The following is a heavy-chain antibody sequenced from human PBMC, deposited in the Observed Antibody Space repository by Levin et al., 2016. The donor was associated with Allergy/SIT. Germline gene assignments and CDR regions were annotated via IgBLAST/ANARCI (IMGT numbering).Heavy chain of an antibody. V-gene: IGHV4-34*01. CDR1: GGSFSGYY. J-gene: IGHJ6*02. Sequence: SETLSLTCAVYGGSFSGYYWSWIRQPPGKGLEWIGEINHSGSTNYNPSLKSRVTISVDTSKNQFSLKLSSVTAADTAVYYCARGVRWQFYYYGMDVWGQGTTVTVSS. CDR3: ARGVRWQFYYYGMDV. CDR2: INHSGST. D-gene: IGHD2-2*01.